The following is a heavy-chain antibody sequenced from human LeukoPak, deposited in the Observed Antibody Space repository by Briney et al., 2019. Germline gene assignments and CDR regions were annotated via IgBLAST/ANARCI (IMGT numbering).Heavy chain of an antibody. D-gene: IGHD4-17*01. Sequence: PGGSLRLSCAASGFTFSSYAMHWVRQAPGKGLEWVAVISYDGSNKYYADSVKGRFTISRDNSKITLYLQMNSLRAEDTAVYYCARDPSDYGDHYFDYWGQGTLVTVSS. CDR1: GFTFSSYA. J-gene: IGHJ4*02. V-gene: IGHV3-30*04. CDR2: ISYDGSNK. CDR3: ARDPSDYGDHYFDY.